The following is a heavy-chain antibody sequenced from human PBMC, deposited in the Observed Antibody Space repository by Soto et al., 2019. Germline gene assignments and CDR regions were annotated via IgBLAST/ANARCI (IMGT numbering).Heavy chain of an antibody. J-gene: IGHJ4*02. CDR2: INHSGST. V-gene: IGHV4-34*01. D-gene: IGHD3-22*01. CDR1: GGSFSDYY. Sequence: SETLSLTCAVYGGSFSDYYWSWVRQPPGKGLEWIGQINHSGSTNYNPSLKSRVTISVDTSKNQFSLKLSSVTAEDTAVYYCARAPYYYDSSGYWAYWGQGTLVTVSS. CDR3: ARAPYYYDSSGYWAY.